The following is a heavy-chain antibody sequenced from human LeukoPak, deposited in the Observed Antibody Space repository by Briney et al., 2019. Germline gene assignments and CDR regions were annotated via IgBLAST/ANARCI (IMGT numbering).Heavy chain of an antibody. J-gene: IGHJ4*02. CDR1: GFSLSGYW. Sequence: GGSLRLSCVASGFSLSGYWMYWVRQAPGKGLEWVANIKPDGTTKFYVDSVKGRFTISRDNALNSLYLQMNSLRAEDTAIYYCARSIPYGTTWYGRSDYWGQGTLVTVSS. D-gene: IGHD6-13*01. V-gene: IGHV3-7*03. CDR2: IKPDGTTK. CDR3: ARSIPYGTTWYGRSDY.